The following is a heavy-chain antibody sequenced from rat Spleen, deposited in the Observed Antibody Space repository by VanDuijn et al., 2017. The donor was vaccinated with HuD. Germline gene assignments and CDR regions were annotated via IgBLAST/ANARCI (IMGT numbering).Heavy chain of an antibody. Sequence: EVQLVESDGGLVQPGRSLKLSCAASGFTFNNYGMAWVRQAPTKGLEWVAAISYDGITTYYRDSVRGRFTISRDDAKSTLSLQMDSLRSEDTATYYCTRGYVMDAWGQGASVTVSS. CDR1: GFTFNNYG. J-gene: IGHJ4*01. CDR2: ISYDGITT. V-gene: IGHV5-29*01. CDR3: TRGYVMDA.